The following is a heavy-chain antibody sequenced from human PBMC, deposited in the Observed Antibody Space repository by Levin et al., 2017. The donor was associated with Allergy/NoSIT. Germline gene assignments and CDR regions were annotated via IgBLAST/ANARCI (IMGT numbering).Heavy chain of an antibody. CDR2: IYHSGST. J-gene: IGHJ5*02. D-gene: IGHD4-11*01. Sequence: SETLSLTCAVSGYSISSGYYWGWIRQPPGKGLEWIGSIYHSGSTYYNPSLKSRVTISVDTSKNQFSLKLSSVTAADTAVYYCARVSVTTWGGWFDPWGQGTLVTVSS. CDR1: GYSISSGYY. CDR3: ARVSVTTWGGWFDP. V-gene: IGHV4-38-2*01.